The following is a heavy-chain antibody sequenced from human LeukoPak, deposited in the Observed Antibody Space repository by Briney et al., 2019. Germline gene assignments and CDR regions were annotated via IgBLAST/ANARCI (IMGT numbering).Heavy chain of an antibody. CDR1: GGSISSYY. Sequence: SETLSLTCTVSGGSISSYYWSWIRQPPGKGLEWIGYIYYSGSTNYNPSLKSRVTISVDTSKNQFSLKLSSVTAADTAVYYCARVAWGYYDILTVDYYYYYMDVWGKGTTVTISS. CDR3: ARVAWGYYDILTVDYYYYYMDV. D-gene: IGHD3-9*01. V-gene: IGHV4-59*08. CDR2: IYYSGST. J-gene: IGHJ6*03.